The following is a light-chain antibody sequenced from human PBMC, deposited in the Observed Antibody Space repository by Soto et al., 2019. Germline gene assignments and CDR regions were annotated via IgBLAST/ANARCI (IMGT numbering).Light chain of an antibody. V-gene: IGKV1-5*01. J-gene: IGKJ1*01. CDR2: DAS. CDR3: QQYNSYSRT. CDR1: QSMRSW. Sequence: DIRRTQSPSTLSWXGXXXXTXXXRASQSMRSWLAWYQQKPGKAPKVLIYDASSLESGVPSRFSGSGSGTEFTLTISSLQPDDFATYYCQQYNSYSRTFGQGTKV.